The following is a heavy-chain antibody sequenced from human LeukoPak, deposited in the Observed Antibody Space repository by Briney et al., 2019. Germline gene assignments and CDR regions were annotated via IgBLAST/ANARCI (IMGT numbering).Heavy chain of an antibody. Sequence: GGSLKLSCAASGFTFSDSWMTWVRQAPGKGLEWVANMNQDGSAKDYVDSVKGRFTISRDNARNSLYLQMSSLRAEDTAVYYCATYTHWVAGDVWGQGTTVTVSS. V-gene: IGHV3-7*01. J-gene: IGHJ6*02. CDR1: GFTFSDSW. CDR3: ATYTHWVAGDV. CDR2: MNQDGSAK. D-gene: IGHD3-16*01.